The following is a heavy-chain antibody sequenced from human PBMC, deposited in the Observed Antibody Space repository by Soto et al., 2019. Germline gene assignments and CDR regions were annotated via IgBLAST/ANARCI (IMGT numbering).Heavy chain of an antibody. CDR2: IYYSGST. Sequence: SETLSLTCTVSGGSISSSSYYWVWIRQPPGKGLEWIGSIYYSGSTYYNPSLKSRVTISVDTSKNQFSLKLSSVTAADTAVYYCARYLLVTTWYYYYYGMDVWCKGNTVS. J-gene: IGHJ6*04. CDR1: GGSISSSSYY. V-gene: IGHV4-39*01. CDR3: ARYLLVTTWYYYYYGMDV. D-gene: IGHD4-4*01.